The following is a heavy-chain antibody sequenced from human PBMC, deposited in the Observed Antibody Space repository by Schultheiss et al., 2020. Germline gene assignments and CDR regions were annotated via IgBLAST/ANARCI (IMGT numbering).Heavy chain of an antibody. V-gene: IGHV4-61*01. D-gene: IGHD3-10*01. CDR2: IYYSGST. CDR3: ARDRDLGFGELSFDP. CDR1: GGSISSGSYY. J-gene: IGHJ5*02. Sequence: SETLSLTCTVSGGSISSGSYYWGWIRQPPGKGLEWIGYIYYSGSTNYNPSLKSRVTISVDTSKNQFSLKLSSVTAADTAVYYCARDRDLGFGELSFDPWGQGTLVTVSS.